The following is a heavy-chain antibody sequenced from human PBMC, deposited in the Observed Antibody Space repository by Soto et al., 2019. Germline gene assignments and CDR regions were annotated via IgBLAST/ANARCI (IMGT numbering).Heavy chain of an antibody. Sequence: GGSLRLSCAASGFTFSSYAMSWVRQAPGKGLEGVSAISGSGGSTYYADSVKGRFTISRDNSKNTLYLQMNSLRAEDTAVYYCAKDRLSSTSCYGDYWGQGTLVTVSS. V-gene: IGHV3-23*01. CDR1: GFTFSSYA. D-gene: IGHD2-2*01. CDR3: AKDRLSSTSCYGDY. J-gene: IGHJ4*02. CDR2: ISGSGGST.